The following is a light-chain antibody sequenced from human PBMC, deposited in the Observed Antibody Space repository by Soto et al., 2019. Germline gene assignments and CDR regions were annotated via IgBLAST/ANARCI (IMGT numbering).Light chain of an antibody. CDR2: GAS. CDR3: QQYGDSPYT. Sequence: EIGLTQSPATLSLSPGERAALSCGASQSVNNNFFAWYQQIPGQAPRLLIYGASSMASGIPARFSGSGSGTDFTLTISRLEPEDFAVYYCQQYGDSPYTFGQGTKLQIK. V-gene: IGKV3-20*01. CDR1: QSVNNNF. J-gene: IGKJ2*01.